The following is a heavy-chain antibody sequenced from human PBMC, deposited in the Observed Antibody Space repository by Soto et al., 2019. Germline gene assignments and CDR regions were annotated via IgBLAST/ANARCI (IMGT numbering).Heavy chain of an antibody. Sequence: GGSLRLSCAASGFTFSSQSMSWARQAXGKGLEWLSSISGSGSATYYADSVKGRFTIYRDNSKNTVYLQMNSLRAEDTAMYYCAKDRGYCSGGSCYSNYWGQGTLVTVSS. D-gene: IGHD2-15*01. CDR3: AKDRGYCSGGSCYSNY. V-gene: IGHV3-23*01. CDR2: ISGSGSAT. CDR1: GFTFSSQS. J-gene: IGHJ4*02.